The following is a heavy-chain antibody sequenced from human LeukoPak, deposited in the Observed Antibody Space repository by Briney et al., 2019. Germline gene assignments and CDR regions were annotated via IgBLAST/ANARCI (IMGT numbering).Heavy chain of an antibody. V-gene: IGHV1-46*01. CDR3: AREGFHGRELFPTFDY. J-gene: IGHJ4*02. CDR2: ITPSGDST. CDR1: GDTFSSYY. D-gene: IGHD3-10*01. Sequence: ASVKVSCKASGDTFSSYYMHWVRQAPGQGLEWMGIITPSGDSTNYAQKFQGRVTMTRDTSTSTVYMELGSLRSEDTAVYYCAREGFHGRELFPTFDYWGQGTLVTVSS.